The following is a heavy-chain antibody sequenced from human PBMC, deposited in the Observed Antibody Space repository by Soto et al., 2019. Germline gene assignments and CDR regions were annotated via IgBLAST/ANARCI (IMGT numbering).Heavy chain of an antibody. J-gene: IGHJ4*02. CDR3: AKGLYYYDSSGYRFFDY. CDR2: VSVSGGTT. D-gene: IGHD3-22*01. V-gene: IGHV3-23*01. CDR1: GFMFNNYA. Sequence: GGSLRRSCAASGFMFNNYAMSWVRQAPGKGLEWVSTVSVSGGTTYYADSLKGRFTISRDNSKKTVYLQMNRLRADDTAIYYCAKGLYYYDSSGYRFFDYWGQGTLVTVSS.